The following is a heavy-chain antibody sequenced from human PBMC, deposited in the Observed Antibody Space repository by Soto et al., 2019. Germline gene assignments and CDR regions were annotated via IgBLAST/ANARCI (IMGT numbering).Heavy chain of an antibody. J-gene: IGHJ6*02. CDR2: IYYSGST. D-gene: IGHD3-3*01. V-gene: IGHV4-30-4*01. Sequence: QVQLQESGPGLVKPSQTLSLTCTVSGGSISSGDYYWSWIRQPPGKGLEWIGYIYYSGSTYYNPSPKCPVTTTVDTSKNHFSLKLSSVPAADTAVYYCASASGWSGYYYGMDVWGQGTTVTVSS. CDR3: ASASGWSGYYYGMDV. CDR1: GGSISSGDYY.